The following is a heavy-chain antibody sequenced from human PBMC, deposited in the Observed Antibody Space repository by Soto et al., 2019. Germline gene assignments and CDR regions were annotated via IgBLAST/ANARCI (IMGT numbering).Heavy chain of an antibody. CDR1: GGSISTGSYY. Sequence: QVQLQESGPGLVKPSQTLSITCTVSGGSISTGSYYWTWIRPHPGKGLEWIGYIYYSGSTYYNPSLKSRVTISVDTSKNQFSLKLSSVTAADTAVYYCARGLSVTLFDNWGQGTLVTVSS. V-gene: IGHV4-31*03. CDR2: IYYSGST. CDR3: ARGLSVTLFDN. J-gene: IGHJ4*02. D-gene: IGHD4-17*01.